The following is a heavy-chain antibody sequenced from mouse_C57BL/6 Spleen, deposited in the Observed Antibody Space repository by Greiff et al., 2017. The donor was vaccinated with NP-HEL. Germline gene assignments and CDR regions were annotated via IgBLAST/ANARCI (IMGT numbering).Heavy chain of an antibody. D-gene: IGHD1-1*01. J-gene: IGHJ3*01. Sequence: QVHVKQSGAELVRPGASVTLSCKASGYTFTDYEMHWVKQTPVHGLEWIGAIDPETGGTAYNQKFKGKAILTADKSSSTAYMELRSLTSEDSAVYYCTRSITTVVAPFAYWGQGTLVTVSA. CDR3: TRSITTVVAPFAY. CDR1: GYTFTDYE. V-gene: IGHV1-15*01. CDR2: IDPETGGT.